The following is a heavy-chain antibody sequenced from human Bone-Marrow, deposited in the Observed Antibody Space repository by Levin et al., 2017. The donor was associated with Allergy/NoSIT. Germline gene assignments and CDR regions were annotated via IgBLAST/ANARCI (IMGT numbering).Heavy chain of an antibody. D-gene: IGHD4-17*01. CDR3: AKESGDFGKYGIDV. Sequence: MTSETLSLTCTVSSGSISITSYYWAWIRQPPGKGLEWIGNIYYSGSTYYNPSLKSRITLSVDTSKNQFSLKLRSVTAADAATYYCAKESGDFGKYGIDVWGQGTTVTVSS. J-gene: IGHJ6*02. V-gene: IGHV4-39*07. CDR1: SGSISITSYY. CDR2: IYYSGST.